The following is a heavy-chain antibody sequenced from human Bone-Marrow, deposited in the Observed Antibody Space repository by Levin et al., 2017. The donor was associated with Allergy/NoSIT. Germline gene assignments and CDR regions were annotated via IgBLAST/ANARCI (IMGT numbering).Heavy chain of an antibody. CDR2: IYPGDSAT. V-gene: IGHV5-51*01. CDR1: GYSFDTYG. J-gene: IGHJ3*02. D-gene: IGHD2-2*02. CDR3: VRHAQPYCSHSSCYRRTTFDM. Sequence: GESLKISCKGYGYSFDTYGIGWVRQMPGKGLEWMGIIYPGDSATRYSPSFQGHVTFSADKSISTAYLQWSSLKASDSAMYFCVRHAQPYCSHSSCYRRTTFDMWGQGTMVTVSS.